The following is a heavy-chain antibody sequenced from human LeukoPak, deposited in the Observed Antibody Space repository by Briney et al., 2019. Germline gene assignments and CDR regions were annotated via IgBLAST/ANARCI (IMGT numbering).Heavy chain of an antibody. V-gene: IGHV3-74*01. J-gene: IGHJ5*02. D-gene: IGHD6-13*01. Sequence: GGSLRLSCAASGFTFSSYWMHWVRQAPGKGLVWVSRINSDGSSTSYADSVKGRFTISRDNAKNTLYLQMNSLRAEDTAVYYCVSAGIAAAGTSYWFDPWGQGTLVTVSS. CDR3: VSAGIAAAGTSYWFDP. CDR1: GFTFSSYW. CDR2: INSDGSST.